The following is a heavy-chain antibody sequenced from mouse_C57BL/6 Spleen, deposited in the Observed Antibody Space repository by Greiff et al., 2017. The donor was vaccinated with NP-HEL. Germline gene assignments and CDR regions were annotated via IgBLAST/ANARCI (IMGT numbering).Heavy chain of an antibody. J-gene: IGHJ1*03. CDR1: GFTFSSYA. V-gene: IGHV5-4*01. Sequence: EVMLVESGGGLVKPGGSLKLSCAASGFTFSSYAMSWVRQTPEKRLAWVATISDGGSYTYYPDNVKGRFTISRDNAKNNLYLQMSHLKSEDTAMYYCARDQGYYGSSYRYFDVWGTGTTVTVSS. CDR2: ISDGGSYT. D-gene: IGHD1-1*01. CDR3: ARDQGYYGSSYRYFDV.